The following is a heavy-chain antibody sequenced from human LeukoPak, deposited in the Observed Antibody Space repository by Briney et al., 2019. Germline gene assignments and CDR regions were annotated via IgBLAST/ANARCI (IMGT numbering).Heavy chain of an antibody. CDR2: IWYDGSNK. CDR3: ASIQYCSSTSCYPRGDYYFDY. D-gene: IGHD2-2*01. V-gene: IGHV3-33*01. Sequence: PGRSLRLSCAASGFTFSSYGMHWVRQAPGKGLEWVAVIWYDGSNKYYADSVKGRFTISRDNSKNTLYLQMNSLRAEDTAVYYCASIQYCSSTSCYPRGDYYFDYWGQGTLVTVSS. J-gene: IGHJ4*02. CDR1: GFTFSSYG.